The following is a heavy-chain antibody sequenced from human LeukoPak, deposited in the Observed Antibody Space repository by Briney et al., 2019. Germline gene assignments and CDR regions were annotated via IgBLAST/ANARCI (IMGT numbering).Heavy chain of an antibody. CDR3: ARPLLGSTSHFDD. Sequence: GESLKISCKGSGYSVTNYWIGWVRQMPGKGLEWMGIIYPGNSDTKYSPSFQGQVTMSADKSISTAYLQWSSLKASDTAMYYCARPLLGSTSHFDDWGQGTLVTVSS. D-gene: IGHD1-26*01. CDR2: IYPGNSDT. CDR1: GYSVTNYW. V-gene: IGHV5-51*01. J-gene: IGHJ4*02.